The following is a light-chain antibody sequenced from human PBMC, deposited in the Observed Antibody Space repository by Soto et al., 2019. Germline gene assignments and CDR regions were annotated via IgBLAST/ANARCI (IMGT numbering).Light chain of an antibody. V-gene: IGKV1-12*01. CDR2: AAS. CDR1: QDISTG. CDR3: QQANSFPLT. J-gene: IGKJ4*01. Sequence: DIQMTQSPSTVSGSVGDRVTITCRATQDISTGLAWYQQKPGKAPKLLIYAASRLQGGVPSRFSGSGSGTDFTLTISTLQPEDFATYYCQQANSFPLTFGGGTKMDLK.